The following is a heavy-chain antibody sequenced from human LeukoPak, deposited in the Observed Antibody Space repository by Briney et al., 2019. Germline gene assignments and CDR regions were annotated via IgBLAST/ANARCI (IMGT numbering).Heavy chain of an antibody. CDR2: INPNSGGT. D-gene: IGHD6-19*01. V-gene: IGHV1-2*02. Sequence: ASVKVSCKASGYTFTGYYMHWVRQAPGQGLEWMGWINPNSGGTSYAQKFQGRVTMTRDTSISTAYMELSRLRSDDTAVYYCARTRYSSGWNFDYWGQGTLVTVSS. CDR1: GYTFTGYY. CDR3: ARTRYSSGWNFDY. J-gene: IGHJ4*02.